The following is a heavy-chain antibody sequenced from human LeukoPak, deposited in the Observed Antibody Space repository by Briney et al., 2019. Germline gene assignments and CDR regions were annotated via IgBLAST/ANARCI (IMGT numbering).Heavy chain of an antibody. D-gene: IGHD3-9*01. CDR1: GFTFSSYS. J-gene: IGHJ6*04. CDR2: ISYDGSNK. Sequence: PGGSLRLSCAASGFTFSSYSMHWVRQSPGKGLEWVAVISYDGSNKYYADSVKGRFTISRDNSKNTLYLQMNSLRAEDTAVYHCARGPLTGYAYYYGMDVWGKGNTVTVSS. CDR3: ARGPLTGYAYYYGMDV. V-gene: IGHV3-30*04.